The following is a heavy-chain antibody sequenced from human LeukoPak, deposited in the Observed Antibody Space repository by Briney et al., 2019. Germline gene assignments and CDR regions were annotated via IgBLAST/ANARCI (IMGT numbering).Heavy chain of an antibody. CDR1: GFTVSSNY. CDR2: IYSGGST. D-gene: IGHD3-22*01. J-gene: IGHJ3*02. V-gene: IGHV3-53*01. Sequence: GGSLRLSCAASGFTVSSNYMSWVRQAPGKGLEWVSVIYSGGSTYYADSVKGRFTISRDNSKNTLYLQMNSLRAEDTAVYYCAREIVRKFLINYYDSSSYGAFDIWGQGTMVTVSS. CDR3: AREIVRKFLINYYDSSSYGAFDI.